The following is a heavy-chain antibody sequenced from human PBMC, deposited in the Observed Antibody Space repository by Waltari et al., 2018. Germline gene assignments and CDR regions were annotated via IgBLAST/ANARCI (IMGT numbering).Heavy chain of an antibody. CDR1: Y. CDR3: ARDLNGSGRPFDY. Sequence: YWRWIREPAGKGLGWIGRFYSRGNNNYIHASKSRVTMSVDTSKNQFSLKLTSVTVADTAVYYCARDLNGSGRPFDYWGQGTLVTVSS. V-gene: IGHV4-4*07. J-gene: IGHJ4*02. D-gene: IGHD3-10*01. CDR2: FYSRGNN.